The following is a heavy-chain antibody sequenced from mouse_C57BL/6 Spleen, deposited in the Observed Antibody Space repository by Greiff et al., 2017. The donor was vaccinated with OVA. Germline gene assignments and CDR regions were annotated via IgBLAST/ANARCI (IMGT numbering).Heavy chain of an antibody. J-gene: IGHJ2*01. CDR1: GYTFTDHT. Sequence: VKVVESDAELVKPGASVKISCKVSGYTFTDHTIHWMKQRPEQGLEWIGYIYPRDGSTKYNEKFKGKATLTADKSSSTAYMQLNSLTSEDSAVYFCARLITTVVATDYFDYWGQGTTLTVSS. CDR3: ARLITTVVATDYFDY. CDR2: IYPRDGST. D-gene: IGHD1-1*01. V-gene: IGHV1-78*01.